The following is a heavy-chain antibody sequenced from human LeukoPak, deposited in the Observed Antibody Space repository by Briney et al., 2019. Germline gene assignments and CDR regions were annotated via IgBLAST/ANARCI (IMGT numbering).Heavy chain of an antibody. V-gene: IGHV4-39*07. CDR1: GGSISGSSYY. D-gene: IGHD2-8*01. Sequence: ASETLSLTCTVSGGSISGSSYYWGWIRQPPGKRLEWIGSIYYSGSTYYNPSLKSRITISVDTSKNQFSLKLSSVTAADTAVYYCARVSGGVRYYYYYMDVWGKGTTVTVSS. J-gene: IGHJ6*03. CDR2: IYYSGST. CDR3: ARVSGGVRYYYYYMDV.